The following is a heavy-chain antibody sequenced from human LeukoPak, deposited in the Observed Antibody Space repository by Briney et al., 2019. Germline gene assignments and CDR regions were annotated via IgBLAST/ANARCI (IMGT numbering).Heavy chain of an antibody. Sequence: ASVKVSCKVSGYTLTELSMHWVRQAPGKGLEWMGGFDPEDGETIYAQKFQGRVTMTEDTSTDTAYMELSSLRSEDTAVYHCATDRLGYCSSTSCYFDYWGQGTLVTVSS. J-gene: IGHJ4*02. D-gene: IGHD2-2*01. CDR2: FDPEDGET. CDR3: ATDRLGYCSSTSCYFDY. CDR1: GYTLTELS. V-gene: IGHV1-24*01.